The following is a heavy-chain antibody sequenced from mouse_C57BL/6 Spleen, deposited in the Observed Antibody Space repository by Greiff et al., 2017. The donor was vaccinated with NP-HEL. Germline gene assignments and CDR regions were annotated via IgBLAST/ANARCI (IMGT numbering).Heavy chain of an antibody. CDR1: GYAFSSSW. CDR2: IYPGDGDT. CDR3: AREEENPTLDY. V-gene: IGHV1-82*01. J-gene: IGHJ2*01. Sequence: QVQLKESGPELVKPGASVKISCKASGYAFSSSWMNWVKQRPGKGLEWIGRIYPGDGDTNYNGKFKGKATLTADKSSSTAYMQLSSLTSEDSAVYFCAREEENPTLDYWGQGTTLTVSS. D-gene: IGHD2-10*01.